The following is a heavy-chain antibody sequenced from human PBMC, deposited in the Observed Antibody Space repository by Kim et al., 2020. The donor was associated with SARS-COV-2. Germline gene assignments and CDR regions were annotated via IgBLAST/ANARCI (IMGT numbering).Heavy chain of an antibody. CDR1: GFTFSSYW. CDR3: ARDDAIDYGPFDY. Sequence: GGSLRLSCAASGFTFSSYWMSWVRQAPGKGLEWVANIKQDGSEKYYVDSVKGRFTISRDNAKNSLYLQMNSLRAEDTAVYYCARDDAIDYGPFDYWGQGTLVTVSS. D-gene: IGHD4-17*01. CDR2: IKQDGSEK. J-gene: IGHJ4*02. V-gene: IGHV3-7*03.